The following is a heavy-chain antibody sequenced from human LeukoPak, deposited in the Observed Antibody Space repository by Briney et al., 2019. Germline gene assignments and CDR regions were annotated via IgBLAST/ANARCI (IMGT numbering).Heavy chain of an antibody. D-gene: IGHD3-22*01. CDR3: ARVAYYDSSGYYLYYFDY. V-gene: IGHV1-69*13. CDR1: GGTFSSYA. Sequence: GASVKVSCKASGGTFSSYAISWVRQAPGQGLEWMGGIIPTFGTANYAQKFQGRVTITADESTSTAYMELSSLRSEDTAVYYCARVAYYDSSGYYLYYFDYWGQGTLVTVSS. J-gene: IGHJ4*02. CDR2: IIPTFGTA.